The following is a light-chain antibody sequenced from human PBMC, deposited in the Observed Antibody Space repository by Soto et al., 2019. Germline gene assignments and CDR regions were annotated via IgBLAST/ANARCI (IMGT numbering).Light chain of an antibody. J-gene: IGKJ3*01. V-gene: IGKV3-20*01. Sequence: EIVLTQSPGTLSLSLGERATLSCRASQSVSSSYLAWYQQKPGQAPRLLIYGASSRATGIPGRFSGSGSGTDFTLTISRLEPEDFAVYYCQQYGSSSFTFGPGTKVDIK. CDR3: QQYGSSSFT. CDR1: QSVSSSY. CDR2: GAS.